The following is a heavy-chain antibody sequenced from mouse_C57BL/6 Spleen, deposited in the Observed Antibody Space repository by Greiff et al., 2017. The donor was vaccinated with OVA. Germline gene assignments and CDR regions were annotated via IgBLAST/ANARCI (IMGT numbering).Heavy chain of an antibody. J-gene: IGHJ2*01. Sequence: EVQGVESGGGLVQPGGSLSLSCAASGFTFTDYYLSWVRQPPGKALEWLGFIRNKANGYTTEYSASVKGRFTISRDNSQSILYLQMNALRAEDSATYYCARSYGSSRDYWGQGTTLTVSS. V-gene: IGHV7-3*01. D-gene: IGHD1-1*01. CDR3: ARSYGSSRDY. CDR2: IRNKANGYTT. CDR1: GFTFTDYY.